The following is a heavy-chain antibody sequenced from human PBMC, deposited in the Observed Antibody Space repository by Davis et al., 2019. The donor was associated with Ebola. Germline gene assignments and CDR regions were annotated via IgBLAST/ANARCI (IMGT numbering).Heavy chain of an antibody. CDR1: AFTFSNYW. CDR2: INSDGTFT. D-gene: IGHD6-6*01. Sequence: GESLKISCAASAFTFSNYWMYWVRQAPGEGLMCVSRINSDGTFTTYADSVKGRFTISSDNAKNTLYLQMNSLRAEDTAVYYCARVLAARPWYFDLWGRGTLVTVSS. J-gene: IGHJ2*01. CDR3: ARVLAARPWYFDL. V-gene: IGHV3-74*01.